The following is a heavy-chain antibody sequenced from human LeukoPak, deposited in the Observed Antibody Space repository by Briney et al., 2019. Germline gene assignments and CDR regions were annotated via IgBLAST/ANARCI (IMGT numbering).Heavy chain of an antibody. V-gene: IGHV4-38-2*01. J-gene: IGHJ5*02. CDR3: WGGITMVRGEGYDNWFDP. D-gene: IGHD3-10*01. Sequence: SETLSLTCAVSGYSISSGYYWGWIRQPPGKGLEWIGSIYHSGSTYYNPSLKSRVTISVDTSKNQFSLKLSSVTAADTAVYYCWGGITMVRGEGYDNWFDPWGQGTLVTVSS. CDR2: IYHSGST. CDR1: GYSISSGYY.